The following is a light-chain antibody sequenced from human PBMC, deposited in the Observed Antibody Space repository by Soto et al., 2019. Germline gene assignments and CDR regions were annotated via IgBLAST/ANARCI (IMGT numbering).Light chain of an antibody. CDR2: GDN. CDR3: QCYDNSLSVYWM. V-gene: IGLV1-40*01. J-gene: IGLJ3*02. CDR1: SANIGAGYD. Sequence: QSVLTQPPSVSGAPGLRVTLSCTGNSANIGAGYDVHWYQQLPGTAPKLLIYGDNKRPSGVPDRFSGSKSGTSASLAITGLQAEDEAEDDCQCYDNSLSVYWMFGGGTKLTVL.